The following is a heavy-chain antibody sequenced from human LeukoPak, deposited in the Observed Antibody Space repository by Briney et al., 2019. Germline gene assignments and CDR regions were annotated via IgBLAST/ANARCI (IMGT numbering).Heavy chain of an antibody. CDR1: GFTFSSYS. CDR3: ARGGGEGGYAWGY. D-gene: IGHD5-12*01. V-gene: IGHV3-21*01. J-gene: IGHJ4*02. Sequence: KPGGSLRLSCAASGFTFSSYSMNWVRQAPGKGLEWVSSISSSSSYIYYADSVKGRFTISRDNAKNSLYLQMNSLRAEDTAVYYCARGGGEGGYAWGYWGQGTLLTVSS. CDR2: ISSSSSYI.